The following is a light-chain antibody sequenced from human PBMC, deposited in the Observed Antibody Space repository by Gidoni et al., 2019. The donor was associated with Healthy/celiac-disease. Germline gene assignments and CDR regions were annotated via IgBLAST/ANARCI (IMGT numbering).Light chain of an antibody. CDR1: QSVSSSC. CDR3: QQYGSSPPRT. Sequence: RASQSVSSSCVAWYQQKPGQAPRLLIYGASSRATGIPDRFSCSGSGTDFTLTISRREPEDFAVYYCQQYGSSPPRTFGQGTKLEIK. V-gene: IGKV3-20*01. J-gene: IGKJ2*01. CDR2: GAS.